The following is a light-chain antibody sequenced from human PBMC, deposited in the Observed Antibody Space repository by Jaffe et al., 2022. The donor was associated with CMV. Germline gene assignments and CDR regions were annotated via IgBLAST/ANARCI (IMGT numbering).Light chain of an antibody. J-gene: IGLJ1*01. CDR2: EVT. Sequence: QSALTQPASVSGSPGQSLTISCTGSSSDVGGYNFVSWYQQHPGRAPKLLIYEVTKRPSGVSNRFSGSKSGNTASLTISGLQAEDEADYYCCSYAGYSSYVFGTGTEVTVL. CDR3: CSYAGYSSYV. CDR1: SSDVGGYNF. V-gene: IGLV2-23*02.